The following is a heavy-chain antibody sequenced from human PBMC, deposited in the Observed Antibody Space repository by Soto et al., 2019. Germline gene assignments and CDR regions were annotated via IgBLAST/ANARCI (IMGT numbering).Heavy chain of an antibody. CDR3: AKSRVKQANAFDI. V-gene: IGHV3-23*01. CDR1: GVTFSDYD. D-gene: IGHD6-13*01. J-gene: IGHJ3*02. Sequence: GGSLRLSCAASGVTFSDYDVSWIRQAPGKGLEWVSAISGSGGSTYYADSVKGRFTISRDNSKNTLYLQMNSLRAEDTAVYYCAKSRVKQANAFDIWGQGTMVTVSS. CDR2: ISGSGGST.